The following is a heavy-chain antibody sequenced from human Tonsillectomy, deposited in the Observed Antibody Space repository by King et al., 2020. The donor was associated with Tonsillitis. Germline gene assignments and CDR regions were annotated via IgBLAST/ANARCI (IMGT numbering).Heavy chain of an antibody. CDR2: LSGSGDNS. CDR3: VKGGDELTLYYYVYMDV. Sequence: VQLVESGGGLVQPGGSLRLSCAASGFTFINYAMSWVRQAPGKGLEWVSVLSGSGDNSKYADSVKGRFAISRDNSRNTLSLQMSTLRAEDTAVYYCVKGGDELTLYYYVYMDVWGKGTSVTVSS. J-gene: IGHJ6*03. V-gene: IGHV3-23*04. D-gene: IGHD4-17*01. CDR1: GFTFINYA.